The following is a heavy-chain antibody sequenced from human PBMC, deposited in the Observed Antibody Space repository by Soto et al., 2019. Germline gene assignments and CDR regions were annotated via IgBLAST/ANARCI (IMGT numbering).Heavy chain of an antibody. D-gene: IGHD2-2*01. CDR3: ARGLGHCSSNSCYVDLHNLFDP. CDR1: GYTFTSYD. CDR2: MNPNSGNT. V-gene: IGHV1-8*01. J-gene: IGHJ5*02. Sequence: ASVKVSCKASGYTFTSYDINWVRQATGQGLEWMGWMNPNSGNTGYAQKFQGRVTMTRNTSISTAYMELSSLRSEDTAVYYCARGLGHCSSNSCYVDLHNLFDPWGQGTLVTVSS.